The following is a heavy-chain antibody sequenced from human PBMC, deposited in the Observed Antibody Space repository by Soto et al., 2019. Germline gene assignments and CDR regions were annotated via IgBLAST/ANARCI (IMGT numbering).Heavy chain of an antibody. Sequence: GESLKISCKGSGYSFPNYWIGWVRQMPGKGLEWMAMIYPHDSDTRYSPSFQGRVTISADKSGSTVFLQWGSLKASDTAMYYCTRPPHGSDGASWGQGTQVTVSS. CDR3: TRPPHGSDGAS. D-gene: IGHD3-10*01. CDR1: GYSFPNYW. J-gene: IGHJ5*02. V-gene: IGHV5-51*01. CDR2: IYPHDSDT.